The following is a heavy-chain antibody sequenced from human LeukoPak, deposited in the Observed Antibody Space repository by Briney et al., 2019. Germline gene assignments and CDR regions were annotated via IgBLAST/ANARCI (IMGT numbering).Heavy chain of an antibody. CDR2: IYYSGST. CDR1: GGSISSSGYY. V-gene: IGHV4-39*07. D-gene: IGHD1-26*01. J-gene: IGHJ4*02. CDR3: ASGVGGSYFDY. Sequence: SETLSLTCTVSGGSISSSGYYWGWIRQPPGKGLEWIGSIYYSGSTYYNPSLKSRVTISVDTSKNQFSLKLSSVTAADTAVYYCASGVGGSYFDYWGQGTLVTVSS.